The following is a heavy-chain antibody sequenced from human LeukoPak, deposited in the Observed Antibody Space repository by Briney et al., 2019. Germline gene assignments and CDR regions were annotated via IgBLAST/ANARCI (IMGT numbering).Heavy chain of an antibody. CDR2: ISSSGSTI. CDR1: GFTFSSYG. V-gene: IGHV3-48*04. J-gene: IGHJ6*03. CDR3: ARTPGSYYMDV. Sequence: GGSLRLSCAASGFTFSSYGMHWVRQAPGKGLEWVSYISSSGSTIYYADSVKGRFTISRDNAKNSLYLQMNSLRAEDTAVYYCARTPGSYYMDVWGKGTTVTVSS.